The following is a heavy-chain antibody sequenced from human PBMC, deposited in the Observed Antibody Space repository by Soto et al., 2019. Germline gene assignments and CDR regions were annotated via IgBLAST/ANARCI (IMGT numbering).Heavy chain of an antibody. J-gene: IGHJ4*02. CDR2: IYHSGST. CDR3: ARGPNCSGGSCYVERYFDY. Sequence: SETLSHTCAVSGGFISSSNWWGWVRQPPGKGLEWIGEIYHSGSTNYNPPLKSRVTISVDTSKNQFSLKLSSVTAADTAVYYCARGPNCSGGSCYVERYFDYWGLGTLVTVSS. D-gene: IGHD2-15*01. V-gene: IGHV4-4*02. CDR1: GGFISSSNW.